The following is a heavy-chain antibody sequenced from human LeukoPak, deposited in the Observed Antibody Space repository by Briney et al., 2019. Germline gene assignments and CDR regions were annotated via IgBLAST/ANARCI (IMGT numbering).Heavy chain of an antibody. CDR2: ISDSGGST. V-gene: IGHV3-23*01. CDR3: AKDQYFSSDTSVYQFY. J-gene: IGHJ4*02. D-gene: IGHD3-22*01. Sequence: PGGSLRLSCAASGFTFSSYAMSWVRQAPGKGLEWVSAISDSGGSTYYADSVKGRFTISRDNSKNTLYLQMNSLRAEDTAVYYCAKDQYFSSDTSVYQFYWGQGTLVTVSS. CDR1: GFTFSSYA.